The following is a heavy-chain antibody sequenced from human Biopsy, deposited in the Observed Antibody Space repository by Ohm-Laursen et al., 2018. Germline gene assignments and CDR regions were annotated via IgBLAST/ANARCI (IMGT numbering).Heavy chain of an antibody. CDR3: AREKPFGASWGY. J-gene: IGHJ4*02. Sequence: ASVKVSCKASGHNFTDFYLHWVRQAPGQGLEWLGWINPDTGGTKYAQKFQGRVAMTRDTSISTAYLDLSSLGSEDTAVYYCAREKPFGASWGYWGQGTLVTVSS. V-gene: IGHV1-2*02. CDR2: INPDTGGT. D-gene: IGHD6-13*01. CDR1: GHNFTDFY.